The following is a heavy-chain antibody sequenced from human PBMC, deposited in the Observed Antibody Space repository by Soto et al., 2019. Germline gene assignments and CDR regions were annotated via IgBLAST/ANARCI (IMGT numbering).Heavy chain of an antibody. Sequence: ASVKVSCKASGYSFTNNDVSWVRQATGQGLEWMGWMNPGSGDTGYAQKFQGRVTMTRDISIATAYMELSGLRSDDTAIYYCARMATFGSLNWFDPWGQGTLVTVSS. CDR1: GYSFTNND. CDR2: MNPGSGDT. CDR3: ARMATFGSLNWFDP. V-gene: IGHV1-8*01. J-gene: IGHJ5*02. D-gene: IGHD3-16*01.